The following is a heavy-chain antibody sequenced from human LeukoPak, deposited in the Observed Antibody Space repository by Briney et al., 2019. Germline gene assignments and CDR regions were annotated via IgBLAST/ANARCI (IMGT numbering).Heavy chain of an antibody. CDR2: IYHSGST. J-gene: IGHJ4*02. Sequence: SETLSLTCTVSGGSISSRGYEWSWLRQPPGKGLEGIGYIYHSGSTYYNPSLKSRVTISVDRSKNQCSLKLSSVTAADTAVYYCARNYDFWSGYLDYWGQGTLVTVSS. CDR1: GGSISSRGYE. V-gene: IGHV4-30-2*01. D-gene: IGHD3-3*01. CDR3: ARNYDFWSGYLDY.